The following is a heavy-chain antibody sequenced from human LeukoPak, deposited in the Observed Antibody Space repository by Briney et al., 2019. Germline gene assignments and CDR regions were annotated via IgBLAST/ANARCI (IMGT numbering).Heavy chain of an antibody. D-gene: IGHD6-13*01. CDR1: GGSISSYY. V-gene: IGHV4-59*01. CDR2: IYYSGST. CDR3: ASAVKGQQLAMGLGWFDP. Sequence: SETLSLTCTVSGGSISSYYWSWIRQPPGKGLEWIGYIYYSGSTNYNPSLKSRVTISVDTSKNQFSLKLSSVTAADTAVYYCASAVKGQQLAMGLGWFDPWGQGTLVTVSS. J-gene: IGHJ5*02.